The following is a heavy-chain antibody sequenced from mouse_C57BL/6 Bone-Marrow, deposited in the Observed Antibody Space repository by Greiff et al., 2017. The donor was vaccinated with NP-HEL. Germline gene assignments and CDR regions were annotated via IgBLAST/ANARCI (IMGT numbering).Heavy chain of an antibody. J-gene: IGHJ4*01. CDR2: IRNKANNHAT. CDR1: GFTFSDAW. CDR3: TRRYYYGSSYAMDY. D-gene: IGHD1-1*01. Sequence: EVQLVESGGGLVQPGGSMKLSCAASGFTFSDAWMDWVRQSPEKGLEWVAEIRNKANNHATYYAESVKGRFTISRDDSKSSVYLQMNSLRAEDTGIYYCTRRYYYGSSYAMDYWGQGTSVTVSS. V-gene: IGHV6-6*01.